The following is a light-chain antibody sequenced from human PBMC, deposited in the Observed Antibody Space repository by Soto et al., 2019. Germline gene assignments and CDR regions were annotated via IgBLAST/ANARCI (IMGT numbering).Light chain of an antibody. J-gene: IGKJ1*01. CDR3: QQYDKWPPWT. CDR2: EAY. Sequence: DLQITQSPSTLSSSVGDSVTITCRASQSVSRWLAWYQQKTGKAPKILIYEAYSLERGVPSRFRASGSGTEFTLTISSLQPDDSATYYCQQYDKWPPWTCGQGTKVDIK. CDR1: QSVSRW. V-gene: IGKV1-5*01.